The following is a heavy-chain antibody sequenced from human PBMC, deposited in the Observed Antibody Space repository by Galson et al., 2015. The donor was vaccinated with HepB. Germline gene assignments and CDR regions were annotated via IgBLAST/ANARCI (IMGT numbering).Heavy chain of an antibody. V-gene: IGHV3-48*01. CDR3: AKGRIMITFGGVIEQ. J-gene: IGHJ4*02. Sequence: SLRLSCAASGFSFSDYGMTWVRQAPGKGLEWVSHINSGSTILSYADSVKGRFTISRDNSKNTLYLQMNSLRAEDTAVYYCAKGRIMITFGGVIEQWGQGTLVTVSS. D-gene: IGHD3-16*01. CDR2: INSGSTIL. CDR1: GFSFSDYG.